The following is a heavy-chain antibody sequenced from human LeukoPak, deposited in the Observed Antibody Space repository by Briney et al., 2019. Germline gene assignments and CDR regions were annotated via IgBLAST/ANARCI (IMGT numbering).Heavy chain of an antibody. V-gene: IGHV1-2*02. CDR1: GYTFTGYY. CDR2: INPNSGGT. D-gene: IGHD3-22*01. CDR3: ARGMVEMIVVVITYYFDY. J-gene: IGHJ4*02. Sequence: ASVKVSCKASGYTFTGYYMHWVRQAPGQGLEWMGWINPNSGGTNYAQKFQGRVTMTRDTSISTAYMELSRLRSDDTAVYYCARGMVEMIVVVITYYFDYWGQGTLVTVSS.